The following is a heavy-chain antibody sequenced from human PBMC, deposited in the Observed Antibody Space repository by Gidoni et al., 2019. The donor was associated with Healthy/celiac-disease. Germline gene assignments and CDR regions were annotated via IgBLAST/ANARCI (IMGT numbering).Heavy chain of an antibody. Sequence: QVQLQQWGAGLLKPSETLSLTCAVYGGSFSGYYWSWIRQPPGKGLEWIGEINHSGSTNYNPSLKSRVTISVDTSKNQFSLKLSSVTAADTAVYYCARGHPEQQLVRGYFQHWGQGTLVTVSS. CDR3: ARGHPEQQLVRGYFQH. CDR2: INHSGST. D-gene: IGHD6-13*01. V-gene: IGHV4-34*01. J-gene: IGHJ1*01. CDR1: GGSFSGYY.